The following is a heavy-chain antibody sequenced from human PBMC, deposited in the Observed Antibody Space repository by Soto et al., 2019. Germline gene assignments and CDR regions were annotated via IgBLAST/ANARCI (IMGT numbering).Heavy chain of an antibody. V-gene: IGHV3-30*18. CDR2: ISYDGSNK. CDR3: AKIRDGYNPYYYYGMDV. J-gene: IGHJ6*02. D-gene: IGHD5-12*01. Sequence: QVQLVESGGGVVQPGRSLRLSCAASGFTFSSYGMHWVRQAPGKGLEWVAVISYDGSNKYYADSVKGRFTISRDNSKNTLYLQMNSLRAEDTAVYYCAKIRDGYNPYYYYGMDVWGQGTTVTVSS. CDR1: GFTFSSYG.